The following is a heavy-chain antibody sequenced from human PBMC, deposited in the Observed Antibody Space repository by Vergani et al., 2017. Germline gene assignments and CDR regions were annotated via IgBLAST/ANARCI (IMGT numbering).Heavy chain of an antibody. Sequence: QVQLVESGGGVVQPGGSLRLTCAASGFTFSSYGMHWVRQAPGKGLEWVAFIRYDGSNKYYADSVKGRFTISRDNSKNTLYLEMNSLRAEDTAVYYCAKDSITIFGVVGVGRDGNAFDIWGQGTMVTVSS. CDR1: GFTFSSYG. D-gene: IGHD3-3*01. CDR2: IRYDGSNK. V-gene: IGHV3-30*02. J-gene: IGHJ3*02. CDR3: AKDSITIFGVVGVGRDGNAFDI.